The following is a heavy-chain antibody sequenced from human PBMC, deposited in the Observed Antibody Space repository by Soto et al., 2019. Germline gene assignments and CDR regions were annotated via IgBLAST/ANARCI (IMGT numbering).Heavy chain of an antibody. V-gene: IGHV3-48*02. CDR3: ARDGVWSGYPVLHY. CDR1: GFTFSSYS. CDR2: ISSSSSTI. Sequence: EVQLVESGGGLVQPGGSLRLSCAASGFTFSSYSMNWVRQAPGKGLEWVSYISSSSSTIYYADSVKGRFTISRDNANNSLYLQMNSLRDEDTAVYYCARDGVWSGYPVLHYWGQGTLVTVSS. J-gene: IGHJ4*02. D-gene: IGHD3-3*01.